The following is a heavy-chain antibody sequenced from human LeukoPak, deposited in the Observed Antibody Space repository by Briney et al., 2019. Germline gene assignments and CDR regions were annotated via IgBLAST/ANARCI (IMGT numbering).Heavy chain of an antibody. J-gene: IGHJ4*02. CDR3: ARAGYSSSWYRPFDY. V-gene: IGHV4-38-2*02. D-gene: IGHD6-13*01. Sequence: NPSETLSLTCSVSGYSISSGYYWGWIRQPPGKGLEWIGSIYHSGSTNYNPSLKSRVTISVDKSKNQFSLKLSSVTAADTAVYYCARAGYSSSWYRPFDYWGQGTLVTVSS. CDR1: GYSISSGYY. CDR2: IYHSGST.